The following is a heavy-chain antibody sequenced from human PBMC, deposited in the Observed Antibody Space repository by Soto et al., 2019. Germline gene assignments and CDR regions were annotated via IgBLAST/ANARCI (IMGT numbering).Heavy chain of an antibody. CDR2: ISYDGSNK. Sequence: QTGGSLRLSCAASGFTFSSYAMHWFRQAPGKGLEWVAVISYDGSNKYYADSVKGRFTISRDNSKNTLYLQMNSLRAEDTAVYYCARYKYPYGMDVWGQGNTVPVSS. D-gene: IGHD1-20*01. J-gene: IGHJ6*02. CDR3: ARYKYPYGMDV. CDR1: GFTFSSYA. V-gene: IGHV3-30-3*01.